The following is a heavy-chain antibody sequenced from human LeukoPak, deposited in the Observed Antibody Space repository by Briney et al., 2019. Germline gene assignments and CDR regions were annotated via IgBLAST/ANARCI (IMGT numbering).Heavy chain of an antibody. V-gene: IGHV3-33*01. Sequence: GGSLRLSGAASGFTFSTYAMHWVRQAPGKGLEWVAVIRHDGSDIYYSDSVKGRFAISRDNSKNTVYLQMNSLRVEDTAVYFCARDHHYASGVSWFFDCWGQGALVSVSS. CDR2: IRHDGSDI. CDR1: GFTFSTYA. J-gene: IGHJ4*02. CDR3: ARDHHYASGVSWFFDC. D-gene: IGHD3-10*01.